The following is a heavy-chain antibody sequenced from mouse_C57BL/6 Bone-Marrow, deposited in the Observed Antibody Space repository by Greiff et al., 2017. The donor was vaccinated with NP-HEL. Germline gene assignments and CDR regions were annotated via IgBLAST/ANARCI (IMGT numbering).Heavy chain of an antibody. Sequence: ESGPGLVKPSQSLSLTCSVTGYSITSGYYWNWIRQFPGNKLEWMGYISYDGSNNYNPSLKNRISITRDTSKNQFFLKLNSVTTEDTATYYCARETGLLDYWGQGTTLTVSS. D-gene: IGHD4-1*01. CDR1: GYSITSGYY. CDR3: ARETGLLDY. CDR2: ISYDGSN. J-gene: IGHJ2*01. V-gene: IGHV3-6*01.